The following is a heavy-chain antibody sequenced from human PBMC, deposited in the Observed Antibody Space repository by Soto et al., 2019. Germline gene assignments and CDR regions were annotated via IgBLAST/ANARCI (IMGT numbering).Heavy chain of an antibody. CDR1: GFSFSNAW. J-gene: IGHJ4*02. CDR3: IVRYPYYFDY. Sequence: EVQLVESGGCLVKPGGSLRLSCAASGFSFSNAWMNWVRQAPGKGLEWVGRIKSKTDGGTTDYAAHVKGRFTISRDNSKTTLYLQMNSLKTEDTAVYYCIVRYPYYFDYWGQGTLVHDSS. D-gene: IGHD2-21*01. V-gene: IGHV3-15*07. CDR2: IKSKTDGGTT.